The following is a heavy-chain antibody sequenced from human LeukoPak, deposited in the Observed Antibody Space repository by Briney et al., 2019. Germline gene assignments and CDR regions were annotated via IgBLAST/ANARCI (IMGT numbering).Heavy chain of an antibody. D-gene: IGHD3-22*01. CDR2: ISGSGGST. CDR1: GFTFSIYA. V-gene: IGHV3-23*01. J-gene: IGHJ4*02. Sequence: GGSLRLSCAASGFTFSIYAMSWVRQAPGKGLEWVSAISGSGGSTYYADSVKGRFTISRDNSKNTLYLQMNSLRAEDTAVYYCAKDRDYYDSSGYSLYFDYWGQGTLVTVSS. CDR3: AKDRDYYDSSGYSLYFDY.